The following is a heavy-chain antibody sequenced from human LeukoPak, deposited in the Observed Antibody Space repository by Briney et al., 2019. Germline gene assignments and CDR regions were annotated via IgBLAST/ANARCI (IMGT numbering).Heavy chain of an antibody. V-gene: IGHV3-23*01. Sequence: GGSLRLSCAASGFTFSSYAMSWVRQAPGKGLEWVSAISGSGGSTYYADSVKGRFTISRDNSKNTLYLQMNSLRAEDTAVYYCAKDTGGGEQWLVVWGTGFWNFDYWGQGILVTVSS. D-gene: IGHD6-19*01. J-gene: IGHJ4*02. CDR3: AKDTGGGEQWLVVWGTGFWNFDY. CDR1: GFTFSSYA. CDR2: ISGSGGST.